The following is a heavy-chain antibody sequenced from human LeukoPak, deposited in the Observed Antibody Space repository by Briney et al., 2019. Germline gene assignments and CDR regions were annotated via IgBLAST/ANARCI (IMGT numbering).Heavy chain of an antibody. CDR3: ARGDRDLYCSSTSCYPVL. D-gene: IGHD2-2*01. J-gene: IGHJ4*02. CDR1: GFTFSSYS. V-gene: IGHV3-21*01. CDR2: ISSSSSYI. Sequence: GGSLRLSCVASGFTFSSYSMNWVRQAPGKGLEWVSSISSSSSYIYYADSVKGRFAISRDNAKNSLYLQMNSLRAEDTAVYYCARGDRDLYCSSTSCYPVLGGQGTLVTVSS.